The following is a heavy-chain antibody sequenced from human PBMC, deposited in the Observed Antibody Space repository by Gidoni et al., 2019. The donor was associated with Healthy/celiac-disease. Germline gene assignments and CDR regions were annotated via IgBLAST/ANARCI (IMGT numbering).Heavy chain of an antibody. J-gene: IGHJ6*03. Sequence: EVQLVESGGGVVRPGGSLRLSCAASGFPFDDSGMSWVRQAPGKGLEWVSGINWNGGSTGYADSVKGRFTISRDNAKNSLYLQMNSLRAEDTALYHCARAGYSGYIAAAGTEVGAMDVWGKGTTVTVSS. CDR1: GFPFDDSG. CDR2: INWNGGST. CDR3: ARAGYSGYIAAAGTEVGAMDV. D-gene: IGHD6-13*01. V-gene: IGHV3-20*01.